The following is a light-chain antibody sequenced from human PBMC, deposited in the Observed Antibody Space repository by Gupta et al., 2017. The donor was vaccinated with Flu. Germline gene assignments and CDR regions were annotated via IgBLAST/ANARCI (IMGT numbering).Light chain of an antibody. CDR2: KAS. V-gene: IGKV1-5*03. Sequence: DIQMTQSPSTQSASVGDRVTITCRASQTISSWLAWYQQKPGKAPRLLIYKASSLETGVPSRFSGSGSATEFTLTISNLQPDDFATYYCQQYYSFSFTFGQGTMLDIK. CDR3: QQYYSFSFT. J-gene: IGKJ2*01. CDR1: QTISSW.